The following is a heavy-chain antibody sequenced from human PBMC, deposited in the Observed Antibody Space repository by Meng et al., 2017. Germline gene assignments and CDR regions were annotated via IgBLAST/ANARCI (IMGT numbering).Heavy chain of an antibody. D-gene: IGHD2-15*01. V-gene: IGHV7-4-1*02. CDR3: AREGYWYYYGMDV. CDR2: INTNTGNP. J-gene: IGHJ6*02. Sequence: ASVKVSCKASGGTFSSYTISWVRQAPGQGLEWMGWINTNTGNPTYAQGFTGRFVFSLDTSVSTAYLQISSLKAEDTAVYYCAREGYWYYYGMDVWGQGNTVNVSS. CDR1: GGTFSSYT.